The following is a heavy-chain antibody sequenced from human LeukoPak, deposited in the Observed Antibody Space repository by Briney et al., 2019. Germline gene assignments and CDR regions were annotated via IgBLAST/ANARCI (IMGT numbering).Heavy chain of an antibody. CDR2: ISSSSSTI. CDR1: GFTFSSYS. CDR3: ARDPGPSYAFDI. V-gene: IGHV3-48*01. D-gene: IGHD7-27*01. Sequence: GGSLRLSCAASGFTFSSYSMNWVRQAPGKGLEWVSYISSSSSTIYYADSVKGRFTISRHNSKNTLYLQMNSLRAEDTAVYYCARDPGPSYAFDIWGQGTMVTVSS. J-gene: IGHJ3*02.